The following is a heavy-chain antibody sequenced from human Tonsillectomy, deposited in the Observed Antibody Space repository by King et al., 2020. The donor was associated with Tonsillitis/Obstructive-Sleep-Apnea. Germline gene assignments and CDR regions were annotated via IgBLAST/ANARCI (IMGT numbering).Heavy chain of an antibody. D-gene: IGHD3-3*01. J-gene: IGHJ3*02. CDR1: GFTFSSYA. V-gene: IGHV3-64D*06. CDR3: VKDRGNYDVWSGYYTWDAFDI. Sequence: QLVQSGGGLVQPGGSLRLSCSASGFTFSSYAMHWVRQAPGKGLEYVSAISSNGGSTYYADSVKGRFTISRDNSKNTLYLQMSSLRAEDTAVYYCVKDRGNYDVWSGYYTWDAFDIWGQGTMVTVSS. CDR2: ISSNGGST.